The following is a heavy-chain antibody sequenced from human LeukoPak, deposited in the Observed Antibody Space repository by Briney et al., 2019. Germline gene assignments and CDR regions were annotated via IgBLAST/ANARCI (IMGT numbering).Heavy chain of an antibody. CDR2: IYHSGST. D-gene: IGHD3-22*01. V-gene: IGHV4-31*03. CDR3: ARVVYDSSGYYLGVGPLDY. J-gene: IGHJ4*02. CDR1: GGSISSGGYY. Sequence: SQTLSLTCTVSGGSISSGGYYWSWIRQHPGKGLEWIGYIYHSGSTYYNPSLKSRVTISVDTSKNQFSLKLSSVTAADTAVYYCARVVYDSSGYYLGVGPLDYWGQGTLVTVSS.